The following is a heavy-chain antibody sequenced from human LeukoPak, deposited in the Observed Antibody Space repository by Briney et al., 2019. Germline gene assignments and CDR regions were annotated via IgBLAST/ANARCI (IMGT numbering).Heavy chain of an antibody. V-gene: IGHV1-69*01. CDR1: GGTFSSYA. Sequence: SVKVSCKASGGTFSSYAISWARQAPGQGLEWMGGIIPIFGTANYAQKFQGRVTITADESTSTAYMELSSLRSEDTAVYYCARRGRLAGTTVASGAFDIWGQGTMVTVSS. CDR2: IIPIFGTA. J-gene: IGHJ3*02. D-gene: IGHD4-23*01. CDR3: ARRGRLAGTTVASGAFDI.